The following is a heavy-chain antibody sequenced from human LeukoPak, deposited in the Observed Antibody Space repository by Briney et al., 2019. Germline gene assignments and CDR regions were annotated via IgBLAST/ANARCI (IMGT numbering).Heavy chain of an antibody. V-gene: IGHV3-23*01. CDR3: AKADEPYDSSGYYLDY. D-gene: IGHD3-22*01. J-gene: IGHJ4*02. CDR2: ISGSGGST. Sequence: GGSLRLSCAASGLSFSSYAMSWVRQAPGKGLEWVSSISGSGGSTYYADSVKGRFTISRDNSKNTLYLQMNSLRAEDTAVYYCAKADEPYDSSGYYLDYWGQGTLVTVSS. CDR1: GLSFSSYA.